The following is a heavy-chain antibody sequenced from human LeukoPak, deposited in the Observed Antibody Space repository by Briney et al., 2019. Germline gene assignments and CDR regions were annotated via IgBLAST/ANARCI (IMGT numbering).Heavy chain of an antibody. Sequence: SVKVSCKASGGTFSSYAISWVRQAPGQGLEWMGRIFPILGIANYAQKFQGRVTITADKSTSTAYMELSSLRSEDTAVYYCAREPAAIYYYYGMDVWGQGTTVTVSS. D-gene: IGHD2-2*01. V-gene: IGHV1-69*04. CDR2: IFPILGIA. CDR3: AREPAAIYYYYGMDV. J-gene: IGHJ6*02. CDR1: GGTFSSYA.